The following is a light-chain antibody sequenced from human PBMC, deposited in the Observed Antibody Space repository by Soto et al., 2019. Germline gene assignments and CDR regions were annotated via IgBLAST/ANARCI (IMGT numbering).Light chain of an antibody. CDR3: QQYNNYYT. V-gene: IGKV1-5*01. J-gene: IGKJ2*01. Sequence: DIQMTQSPSTLSASVGDRVTITCRASQSIGTSLAWFQQRPGKAPNVLIYDASRLQRGVPSRFSGSGSGTEFTLSISSLQPADFATYYCQQYNNYYTFGQGTRLEIK. CDR1: QSIGTS. CDR2: DAS.